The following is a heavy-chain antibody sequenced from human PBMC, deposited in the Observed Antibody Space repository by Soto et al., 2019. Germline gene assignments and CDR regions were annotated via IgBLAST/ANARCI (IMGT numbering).Heavy chain of an antibody. D-gene: IGHD6-13*01. Sequence: QVQLVQSGAEVKKPGASVKVSCKASGYTFTSYDINWVRQAAGQGLEWMGWMNPNSGNTGYAQKFQGRVTMTRNTSISTAYMELSSLRSEDTAVYYCARERSAAGTGWFDPWGQGTLVTVSS. CDR3: ARERSAAGTGWFDP. V-gene: IGHV1-8*01. CDR2: MNPNSGNT. J-gene: IGHJ5*02. CDR1: GYTFTSYD.